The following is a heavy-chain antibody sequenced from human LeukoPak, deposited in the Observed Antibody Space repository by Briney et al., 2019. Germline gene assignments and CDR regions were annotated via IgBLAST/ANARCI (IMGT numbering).Heavy chain of an antibody. CDR2: INQDGSEK. V-gene: IGHV3-7*03. CDR3: AREGHSSGRCGVFDI. J-gene: IGHJ3*02. Sequence: GGSLRLSCAVSGFIFGSHWMSWVRQAPGKGLEWVANINQDGSEKYYVDSVKGRFTISRDNAKNLLYLQMNSLRAEDTAVYYCAREGHSSGRCGVFDIWGQGTTVTVSS. CDR1: GFIFGSHW. D-gene: IGHD3-22*01.